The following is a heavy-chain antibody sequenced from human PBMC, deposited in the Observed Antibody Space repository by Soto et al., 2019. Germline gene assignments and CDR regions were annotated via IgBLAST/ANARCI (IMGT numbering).Heavy chain of an antibody. Sequence: GGSLRLSCAASGFTFSRFSMHWVRQAPGKGLAWVAVISYDGNNKHFAESVKGRFSISRDDSKNTVYLEMNNLRGDDSAVYYCARDHGMFLSYYYYGMDVWGQGTTLTVSS. CDR1: GFTFSRFS. D-gene: IGHD3-10*02. J-gene: IGHJ6*02. CDR3: ARDHGMFLSYYYYGMDV. V-gene: IGHV3-30-3*01. CDR2: ISYDGNNK.